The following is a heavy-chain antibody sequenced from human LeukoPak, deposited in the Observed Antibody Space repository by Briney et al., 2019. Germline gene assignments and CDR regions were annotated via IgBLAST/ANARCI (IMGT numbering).Heavy chain of an antibody. CDR3: AGITSDAFDI. CDR1: GFTFSSYE. Sequence: GGSLRLSCAASGFTFSSYEMNWVRQAPGKGLEWVSYISSSGSTIYYADSVKGRFTISRDNAKNSLYLQMNSLRAEDTAVYYCAGITSDAFDIWGQGTMVTVSS. V-gene: IGHV3-48*03. J-gene: IGHJ3*02. D-gene: IGHD3-10*01. CDR2: ISSSGSTI.